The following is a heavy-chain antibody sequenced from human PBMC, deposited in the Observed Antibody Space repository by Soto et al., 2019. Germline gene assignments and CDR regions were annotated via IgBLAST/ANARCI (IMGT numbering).Heavy chain of an antibody. CDR3: ARGRSIAARGLSRYYGMDV. CDR2: IGTAGDT. Sequence: EVQLVESGGGLVQPGGSLRLSCAASGFTFSSYDMHWVRQATGKGLEWVSAIGTAGDTYYPGSVKGRFTISRENAKNSLYLQMNSLRAGDTAVYYCARGRSIAARGLSRYYGMDVWGQGTTVTVSS. CDR1: GFTFSSYD. D-gene: IGHD6-6*01. V-gene: IGHV3-13*01. J-gene: IGHJ6*02.